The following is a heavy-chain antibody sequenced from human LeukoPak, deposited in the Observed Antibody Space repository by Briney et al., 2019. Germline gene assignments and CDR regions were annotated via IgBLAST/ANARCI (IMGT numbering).Heavy chain of an antibody. CDR3: ARAHSNHDY. Sequence: GGSLRLSCAASGFTVSSNYMSWVRQAPGKGLEWVSYISTSGSTIYYADSVKGRFTISRDNAKNSLYLQMNSLRAEDTAVYYCARAHSNHDYWGQGALVTVSS. V-gene: IGHV3-11*04. J-gene: IGHJ4*02. D-gene: IGHD4-11*01. CDR1: GFTVSSNY. CDR2: ISTSGSTI.